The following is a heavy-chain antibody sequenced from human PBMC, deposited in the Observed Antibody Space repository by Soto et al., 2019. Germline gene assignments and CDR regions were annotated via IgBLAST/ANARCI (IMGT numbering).Heavy chain of an antibody. V-gene: IGHV4-59*12. D-gene: IGHD3-9*01. CDR1: GCSISSYY. Sequence: SETLSLTCTVSGCSISSYYWSWIRQRPGKGLEWIGYIYYSGSTGSTNYNPSLKSRVTISVDTSKNQFSLKLSSVTAADTAVYYCARDHYVYVSLTCYGYHYGLSVCAQRTTVPVSS. CDR2: IYYSGSTGST. CDR3: ARDHYVYVSLTCYGYHYGLSV. J-gene: IGHJ6*02.